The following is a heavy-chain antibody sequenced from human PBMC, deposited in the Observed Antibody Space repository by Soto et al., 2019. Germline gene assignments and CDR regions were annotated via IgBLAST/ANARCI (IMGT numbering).Heavy chain of an antibody. D-gene: IGHD6-19*01. J-gene: IGHJ4*02. Sequence: DTLSLTFTVSGGSISTSYSSWSRQPPGKGLEWIGYIYYSGSTNYNPSLKSRVTISVDTSKNQFSLKLSSVTAADTAVYYCARDRQWLVLWGQGTLVTVSS. CDR3: ARDRQWLVL. V-gene: IGHV4-59*01. CDR1: GGSISTSY. CDR2: IYYSGST.